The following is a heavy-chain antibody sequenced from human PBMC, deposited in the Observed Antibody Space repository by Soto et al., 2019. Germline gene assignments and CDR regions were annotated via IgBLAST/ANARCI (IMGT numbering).Heavy chain of an antibody. D-gene: IGHD3-3*01. Sequence: TETLSLTCTVSGGSVSSGRFYCSWIRQPPGKGLEWIGYIYCSGSTNYNPSLKSRVTISVDTSKNQFSLKLSSVTAADTAVYYCASSTYYDFWSGYWAFDYWGQGTLVTVS. J-gene: IGHJ4*02. CDR1: GGSVSSGRFY. CDR2: IYCSGST. V-gene: IGHV4-61*01. CDR3: ASSTYYDFWSGYWAFDY.